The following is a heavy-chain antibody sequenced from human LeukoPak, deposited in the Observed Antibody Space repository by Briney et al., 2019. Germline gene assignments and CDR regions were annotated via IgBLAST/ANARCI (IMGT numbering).Heavy chain of an antibody. CDR3: ARDGVDTAMVFGMDV. J-gene: IGHJ6*02. V-gene: IGHV3-7*01. CDR2: IKQDGSEK. CDR1: GFTFSSYW. D-gene: IGHD5-18*01. Sequence: PGGSLRLSCAASGFTFSSYWMSWVRQAPGKGLEWVANIKQDGSEKYYVDSVKGRFTISRDNAKNSLYLQMNSLRAEDTAVYYCARDGVDTAMVFGMDVWGPGTTVTVSS.